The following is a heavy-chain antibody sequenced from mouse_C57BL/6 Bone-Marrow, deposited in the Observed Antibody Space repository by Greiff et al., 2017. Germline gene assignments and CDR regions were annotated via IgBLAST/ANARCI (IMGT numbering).Heavy chain of an antibody. V-gene: IGHV1-81*01. Sequence: VQGVESGAELARPGASVKLSCKASGYTFTSYGISWVKQRTGQGLEWIGEIYPRSGNTYYTAKFKGKATLTADKSSSTAYMELRSLTSEDSAVYFCARRAGLHAMDYWGQGTSVTVSS. CDR1: GYTFTSYG. J-gene: IGHJ4*01. CDR2: IYPRSGNT. D-gene: IGHD2-13*01. CDR3: ARRAGLHAMDY.